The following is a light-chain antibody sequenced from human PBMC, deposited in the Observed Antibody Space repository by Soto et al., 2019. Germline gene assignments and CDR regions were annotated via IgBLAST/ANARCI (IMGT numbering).Light chain of an antibody. CDR1: QSVSSY. CDR3: LQRSNWPRWT. J-gene: IGKJ1*01. CDR2: DAS. Sequence: EIVMTQSPATLSVSPGERATLSCRASQSVSSYLAWYQQKPGQAPRLLIYDASTRATGIPARFSGSGSGTDFTLTISSLEPEDFAVYYCLQRSNWPRWTFGQGTKV. V-gene: IGKV3-11*01.